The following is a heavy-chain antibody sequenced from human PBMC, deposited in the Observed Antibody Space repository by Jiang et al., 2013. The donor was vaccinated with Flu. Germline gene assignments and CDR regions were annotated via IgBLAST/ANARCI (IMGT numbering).Heavy chain of an antibody. CDR1: GGSISSYY. J-gene: IGHJ5*02. CDR3: ARDSRPVTGYGGVGWFDP. D-gene: IGHD3-9*01. CDR2: IYYSGST. Sequence: GPGLVKPSETLPLTCTVSGGSISSYYWSWIRQPPGKGLEWIGYIYYSGSTNYNPSLKSRVTISVDTSKNQFSPKLSSVTAADTAVYYCARDSRPVTGYGGVGWFDPWGQGTLVTVSS. V-gene: IGHV4-59*01.